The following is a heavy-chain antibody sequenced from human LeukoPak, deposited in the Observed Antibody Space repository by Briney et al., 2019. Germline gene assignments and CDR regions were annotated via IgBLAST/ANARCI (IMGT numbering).Heavy chain of an antibody. Sequence: PSETLSLTCAVYGGSFSGYYWSWIRQPPGKGLEWIGEINHSGSTNYNPSLKSRVTISVDKSKNQFSLKLSSVTAAGTAVYYCARVGLPTVTHAPFDYWGQGTLVTVSS. D-gene: IGHD4-17*01. CDR3: ARVGLPTVTHAPFDY. CDR1: GGSFSGYY. J-gene: IGHJ4*02. CDR2: INHSGST. V-gene: IGHV4-34*01.